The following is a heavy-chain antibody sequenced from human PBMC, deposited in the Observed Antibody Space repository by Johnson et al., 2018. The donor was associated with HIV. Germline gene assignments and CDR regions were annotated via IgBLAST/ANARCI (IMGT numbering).Heavy chain of an antibody. D-gene: IGHD6-13*01. V-gene: IGHV3-66*01. CDR2: IYSGGST. Sequence: MQLVESGGGLVQPGGSLRLSCAASGFTVSSNYVSWVRQAPGNGLEWVSVIYSGGSTYYADSVKGRFTISRDNSKNTLYLQMNSLRAEDTAVYYCARAIAAAGTVGVDAFDIWGQGTMVTVSS. CDR3: ARAIAAAGTVGVDAFDI. J-gene: IGHJ3*02. CDR1: GFTVSSNY.